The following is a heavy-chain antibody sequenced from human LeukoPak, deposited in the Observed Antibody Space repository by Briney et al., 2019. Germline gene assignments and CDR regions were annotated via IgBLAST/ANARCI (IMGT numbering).Heavy chain of an antibody. Sequence: GGSLRLSCAASGFTFSSYGMHWVRQAPGKGLEWVAVIWYDGSNKYYADSVKGRFTISRDNSKNTLYLQMNSLRADDTAVYYCARLVGARGGYFDYWGQGTLVTVSS. V-gene: IGHV3-33*01. J-gene: IGHJ4*02. CDR3: ARLVGARGGYFDY. CDR1: GFTFSSYG. D-gene: IGHD1-26*01. CDR2: IWYDGSNK.